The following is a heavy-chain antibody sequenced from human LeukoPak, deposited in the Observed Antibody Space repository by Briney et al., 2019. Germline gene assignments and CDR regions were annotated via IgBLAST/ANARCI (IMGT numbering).Heavy chain of an antibody. J-gene: IGHJ4*02. V-gene: IGHV1-24*01. D-gene: IGHD1-26*01. CDR1: GYTLTELS. CDR3: ATAPVGAKFYFDY. Sequence: ASVKVSCKISGYTLTELSMHWVRQAPGKGLERMGGFDPEDGETIYAQKFQGRVTMTEDTSTDTAYMELSSLRSEDTAVYYCATAPVGAKFYFDYWGQGTLVTVSS. CDR2: FDPEDGET.